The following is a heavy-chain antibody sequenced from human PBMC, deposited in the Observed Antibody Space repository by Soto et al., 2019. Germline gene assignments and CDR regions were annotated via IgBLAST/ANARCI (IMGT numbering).Heavy chain of an antibody. V-gene: IGHV1-2*04. CDR3: ARDGEMATLRFDY. J-gene: IGHJ4*02. D-gene: IGHD5-12*01. Sequence: ASVKVSCKASAYTFTGYYMHWVRQAPGQGLEWMGWINPNSGGTNYAQKFQGWVTMTRDTSISTAYMELSRLRSDDTAVYYCARDGEMATLRFDYWGQGTLVTVSS. CDR2: INPNSGGT. CDR1: AYTFTGYY.